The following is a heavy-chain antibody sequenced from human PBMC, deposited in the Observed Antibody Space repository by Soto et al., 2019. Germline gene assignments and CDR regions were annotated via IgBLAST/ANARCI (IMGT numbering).Heavy chain of an antibody. D-gene: IGHD2-2*01. CDR1: GGTFSSYA. V-gene: IGHV1-69*13. CDR3: ARGGVVPAARPTYYYGMDV. CDR2: IIPIFGTA. Sequence: SVKVSCKASGGTFSSYAISWVRQAPGQGLEWMGGIIPIFGTANYTQKFRGRVTITADESTSTAYMELSSLRSEDTAVYYCARGGVVPAARPTYYYGMDVWGQGTTVTVSS. J-gene: IGHJ6*02.